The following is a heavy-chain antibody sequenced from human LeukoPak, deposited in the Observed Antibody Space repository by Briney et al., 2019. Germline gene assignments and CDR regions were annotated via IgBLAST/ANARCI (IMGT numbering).Heavy chain of an antibody. D-gene: IGHD5-18*01. CDR3: ARDPREKYSQPLAD. J-gene: IGHJ4*02. V-gene: IGHV4-30-2*01. Sequence: SETLSLTCTVSGGSISSGGYYWSWIRQPPGKGLEWIGYIYHSGSTYYNPSLKSRVTISVDRSKNQFSLKLSSVTAADTAVYYCARDPREKYSQPLADWGQGTLVTVSS. CDR2: IYHSGST. CDR1: GGSISSGGYY.